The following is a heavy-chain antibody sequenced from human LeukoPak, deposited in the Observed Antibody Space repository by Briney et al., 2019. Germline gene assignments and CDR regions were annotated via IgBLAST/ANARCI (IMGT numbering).Heavy chain of an antibody. D-gene: IGHD2-2*02. J-gene: IGHJ4*02. CDR1: GGSFSGYY. CDR2: INHSGST. V-gene: IGHV4-34*01. Sequence: SETLSLTCAVYGGSFSGYYWSWIRQPPGKGLEWIGEINHSGSTNYNPSLKSRVTISVDTSKNRFSLKLSSVTAADTAVYYCASPHNCSSTSCYRGANYWGQGTLVTVSS. CDR3: ASPHNCSSTSCYRGANY.